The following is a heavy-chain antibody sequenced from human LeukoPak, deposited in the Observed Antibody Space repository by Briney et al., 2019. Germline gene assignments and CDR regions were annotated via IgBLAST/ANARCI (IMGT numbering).Heavy chain of an antibody. CDR2: IYHSGRT. J-gene: IGHJ5*02. CDR3: ASFVTTSEPSWDGNWFDP. D-gene: IGHD4-17*01. Sequence: SETLSLTCTVSGYSISSGYYWGWIRQPPGKGLEWIGSIYHSGRTLYNPSLKSRVTISVDTSKNQFSLKLSSVTAADTAVYYCASFVTTSEPSWDGNWFDPWGQGTLVTVSS. V-gene: IGHV4-38-2*02. CDR1: GYSISSGYY.